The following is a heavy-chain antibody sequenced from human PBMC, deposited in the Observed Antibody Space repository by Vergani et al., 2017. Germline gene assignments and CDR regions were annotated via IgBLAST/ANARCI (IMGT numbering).Heavy chain of an antibody. CDR1: GFTFSSYS. J-gene: IGHJ6*02. V-gene: IGHV3-48*01. Sequence: EVQLVESGGGLVQPGGSLRLSCAASGFTFSSYSMNWVRQAPGKGLEWVSYISSSSSTIYYADSVKGRFTISRDNAKNPLYLQMNSLRAEDTAVYYCARYQSRLSETYGMDVWGQGTTVTVSS. CDR3: ARYQSRLSETYGMDV. CDR2: ISSSSSTI. D-gene: IGHD2-2*01.